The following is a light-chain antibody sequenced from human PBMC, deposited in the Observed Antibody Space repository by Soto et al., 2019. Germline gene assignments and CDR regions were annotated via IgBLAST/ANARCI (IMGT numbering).Light chain of an antibody. Sequence: DIQMTQSPSSLSASVGDRVTITCQASHDITSYLNWYQHKPGKAPKLLIYDASILEAGVPSRFSGSASGTHFNFTISSLQPEDVATYYCQKCDYLPIFGPGTTVDFK. CDR1: HDITSY. CDR3: QKCDYLPI. J-gene: IGKJ3*01. V-gene: IGKV1-33*01. CDR2: DAS.